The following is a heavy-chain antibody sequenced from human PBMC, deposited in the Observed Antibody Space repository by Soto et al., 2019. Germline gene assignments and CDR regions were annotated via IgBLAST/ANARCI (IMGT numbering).Heavy chain of an antibody. J-gene: IGHJ6*02. CDR3: ARLMGDGYNYYDYYGVDV. Sequence: QVQLQESGPGLVKPSETLSLTCTVSGGSISSYYWSWIRQPPGKGLEWIGYIYYSGSTNYNPSLKSRVTISVDTSKNQFSLKLSSVTAADTAVYYCARLMGDGYNYYDYYGVDVWGQGTTVTVSS. V-gene: IGHV4-59*08. CDR2: IYYSGST. D-gene: IGHD3-16*01. CDR1: GGSISSYY.